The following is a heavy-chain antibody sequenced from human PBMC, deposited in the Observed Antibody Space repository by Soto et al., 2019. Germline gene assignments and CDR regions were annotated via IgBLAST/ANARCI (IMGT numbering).Heavy chain of an antibody. Sequence: GGSLSLSCSASGFPFSSYAMHWVRQAPGKGLEYVSAISSNGGSTYYADSVKGRFTISRDNSKNTLYLQMSSLRAEDTAVYYCVKGDIVVVPARFYYYYGMDVWGQGTTVTVS. J-gene: IGHJ6*02. V-gene: IGHV3-64D*08. D-gene: IGHD2-2*01. CDR1: GFPFSSYA. CDR3: VKGDIVVVPARFYYYYGMDV. CDR2: ISSNGGST.